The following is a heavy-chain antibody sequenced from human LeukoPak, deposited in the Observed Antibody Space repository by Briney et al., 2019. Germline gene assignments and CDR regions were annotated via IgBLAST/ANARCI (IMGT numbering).Heavy chain of an antibody. J-gene: IGHJ3*02. V-gene: IGHV3-7*04. CDR2: IKQDGSEK. CDR1: GFTFSSYW. D-gene: IGHD1-14*01. Sequence: PGGSLRLSCAASGFTFSSYWMSWVRQAPGKGLEWVANIKQDGSEKYYVDSVKGRFTISRDNAKNSLYLQMNSLRAEDTAVYYCARVSRARTDAFDIWGQGTMVTVSS. CDR3: ARVSRARTDAFDI.